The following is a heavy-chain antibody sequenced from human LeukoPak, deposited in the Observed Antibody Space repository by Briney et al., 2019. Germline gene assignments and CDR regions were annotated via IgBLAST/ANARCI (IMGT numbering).Heavy chain of an antibody. D-gene: IGHD2-8*02. V-gene: IGHV4-34*01. Sequence: PGGSLRLSCAASGFTLSGHWMSWVRQAPGKGLEWIGEIYHTGSTDYNPSLKSRVTISLDTFKDLFSLNVTSVTAADTAVYYCARVGPRASIPSGITMINWWYFDIWGPGTLVTVSS. J-gene: IGHJ4*02. CDR3: ARVGPRASIPSGITMINWWYFDI. CDR1: GFTLSGHW. CDR2: IYHTGST.